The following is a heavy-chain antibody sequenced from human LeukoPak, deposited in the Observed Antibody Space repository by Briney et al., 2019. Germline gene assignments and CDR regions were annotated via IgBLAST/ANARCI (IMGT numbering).Heavy chain of an antibody. CDR3: ARERNYYGSGSYSGFDY. V-gene: IGHV3-48*04. CDR1: GFTFSSYS. D-gene: IGHD3-10*01. J-gene: IGHJ4*02. CDR2: ISSSSSTI. Sequence: GGSLRLSCAASGFTFSSYSMNWVRQAPGKGLEWVSYISSSSSTIYYADSVKGRFTISRDNAKNSLYLQMNSLRAEDTAVYYCARERNYYGSGSYSGFDYWGQGTLVTVSS.